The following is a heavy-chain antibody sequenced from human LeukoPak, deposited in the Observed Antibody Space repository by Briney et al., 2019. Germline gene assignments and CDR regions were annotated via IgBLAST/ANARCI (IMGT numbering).Heavy chain of an antibody. V-gene: IGHV3-23*01. D-gene: IGHD5/OR15-5a*01. J-gene: IGHJ4*02. Sequence: PGGSPRLSCAASGFTFSSRDMNWVRQAPGKGLEWVSVISGSGGTTYYTDSVKGRFTISRDNSKNMVYLQMNSLRAEDTAVYYCTRDRSLAYWGQGTLVTVSS. CDR3: TRDRSLAY. CDR1: GFTFSSRD. CDR2: ISGSGGTT.